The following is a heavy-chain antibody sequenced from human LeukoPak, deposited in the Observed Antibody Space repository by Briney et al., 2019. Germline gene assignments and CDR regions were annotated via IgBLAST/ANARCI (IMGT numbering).Heavy chain of an antibody. J-gene: IGHJ4*02. D-gene: IGHD2-15*01. CDR2: IIPIFGTA. CDR1: GGTFSSYA. V-gene: IGHV1-69*13. CDR3: ARDYLKVVVAGTAPSAGHMDY. Sequence: ASVKVSCKASGGTFSSYAISWVRQAPGQGLEWMGGIIPIFGTANYAQKFQGRVTITADESTSTAYMELSSLRSEDTAVYYCARDYLKVVVAGTAPSAGHMDYWGQGTLVTVSS.